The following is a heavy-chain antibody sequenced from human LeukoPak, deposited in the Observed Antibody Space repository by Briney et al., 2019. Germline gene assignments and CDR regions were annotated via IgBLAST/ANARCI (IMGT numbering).Heavy chain of an antibody. Sequence: GGSLRLSCAASGFIFRNYWMSWVRQAPGKGLEWVAVIWYDGTNKYYADSVKGRFTISRDNSKNTLYLQMNSLGAEDTAVYYCARDRQWMVFDYWGQGTLVTVSS. CDR1: GFIFRNYW. CDR3: ARDRQWMVFDY. V-gene: IGHV3-33*08. CDR2: IWYDGTNK. J-gene: IGHJ4*02. D-gene: IGHD6-19*01.